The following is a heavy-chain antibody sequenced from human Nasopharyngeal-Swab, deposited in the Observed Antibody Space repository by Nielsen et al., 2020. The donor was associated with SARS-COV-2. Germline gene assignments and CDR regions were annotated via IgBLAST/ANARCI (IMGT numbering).Heavy chain of an antibody. CDR1: GFTFSSYA. Sequence: GESLKISCAASGFTFSSYAMSWVRQAPGKGLEWVSAISGSGGSTYYADSVKGRFTISRDNSKNTLYLQMNSLRAEDTAVYYCARAADHYPDAFDIWGQGTMVTVSS. CDR2: ISGSGGST. J-gene: IGHJ3*02. D-gene: IGHD3-10*01. V-gene: IGHV3-23*01. CDR3: ARAADHYPDAFDI.